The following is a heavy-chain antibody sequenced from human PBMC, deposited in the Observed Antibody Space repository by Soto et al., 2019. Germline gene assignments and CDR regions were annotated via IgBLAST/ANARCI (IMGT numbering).Heavy chain of an antibody. V-gene: IGHV3-11*06. Sequence: GGSLRLSCAASGFTFSDYYMSWIRQAPGKGLEWVSYISSSSSYTNYADSVKGRFTISRDNAKNSLYLQMNSLRAEDTAVYYCARAAIVDYGDYGGGHFDDWGQGTLVPVSS. CDR1: GFTFSDYY. J-gene: IGHJ4*02. CDR3: ARAAIVDYGDYGGGHFDD. CDR2: ISSSSSYT. D-gene: IGHD4-17*01.